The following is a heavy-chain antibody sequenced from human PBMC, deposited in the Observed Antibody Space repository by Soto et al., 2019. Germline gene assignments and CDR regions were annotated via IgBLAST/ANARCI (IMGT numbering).Heavy chain of an antibody. V-gene: IGHV3-30*18. CDR3: AKDYVRYFDWSPLDY. D-gene: IGHD3-9*01. CDR2: ISYDGSNK. J-gene: IGHJ4*02. Sequence: GGSLRLSCAASGFTFSSYGMHWVRQAPGKGLEWVAVISYDGSNKYYADSVKGRSTISRDNSKNTLYLQMNSLRAEDTAVYYCAKDYVRYFDWSPLDYWGQGTLVTVSS. CDR1: GFTFSSYG.